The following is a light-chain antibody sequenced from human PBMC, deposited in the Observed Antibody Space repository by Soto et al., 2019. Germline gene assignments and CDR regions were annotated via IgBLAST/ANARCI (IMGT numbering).Light chain of an antibody. Sequence: DIVLTQSPGTLSLSPGERATLSCRASQSVSGTYSALYQKTPGQAPSLLIYGASSRATGIPDRFSGSWSGTDFTLTISRLEPEDFTVYYCQQYGTLPTTFGPGTKVDVK. CDR3: QQYGTLPTT. J-gene: IGKJ3*01. CDR1: QSVSGTY. V-gene: IGKV3-20*01. CDR2: GAS.